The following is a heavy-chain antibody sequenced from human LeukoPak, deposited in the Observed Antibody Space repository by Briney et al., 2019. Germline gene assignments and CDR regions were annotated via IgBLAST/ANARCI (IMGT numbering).Heavy chain of an antibody. CDR1: GFTFKDYA. D-gene: IGHD3-22*01. CDR2: MTGSSGST. V-gene: IGHV3-23*01. CDR3: AKAHYYDSSGYSYYFDY. Sequence: GGSLRLSCAASGFTFKDYAMSWVRQAPGTGLEWVSSMTGSSGSTYYADSVKGRFTISRDNSKNTLYLQMNSLRAEDTAVYYCAKAHYYDSSGYSYYFDYWGQGTLVTVSS. J-gene: IGHJ4*02.